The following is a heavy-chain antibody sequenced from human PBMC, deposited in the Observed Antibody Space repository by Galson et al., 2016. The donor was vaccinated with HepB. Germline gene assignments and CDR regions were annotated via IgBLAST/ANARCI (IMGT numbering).Heavy chain of an antibody. J-gene: IGHJ5*02. CDR1: EFTFNNAW. CDR2: IKNKADGGTT. CDR3: TCEQGTLTGDGERFDP. D-gene: IGHD7-27*01. V-gene: IGHV3-15*01. Sequence: SLRLSCATSEFTFNNAWMSWVRQAPGKGLEWVGRIKNKADGGTTDYAAAVKGRFTISRDDSKDTLYLQVNSLKTEDTAVYYCTCEQGTLTGDGERFDPWGQGTLVTVSS.